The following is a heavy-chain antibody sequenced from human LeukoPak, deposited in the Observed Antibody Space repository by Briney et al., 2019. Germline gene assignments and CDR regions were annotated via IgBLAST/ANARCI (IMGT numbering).Heavy chain of an antibody. D-gene: IGHD6-19*01. V-gene: IGHV3-30*03. CDR2: ISYDGSNK. Sequence: PGGSLRLSCAASGFTFSSYGMHWVRQAPGKGLEWVAVISYDGSNKYYADSVKGRFTISRDNSKNTLYLQMNSLKTEDTAVYYCTTGTEQQWLSLDHWGQGTLVTVSS. CDR3: TTGTEQQWLSLDH. J-gene: IGHJ5*02. CDR1: GFTFSSYG.